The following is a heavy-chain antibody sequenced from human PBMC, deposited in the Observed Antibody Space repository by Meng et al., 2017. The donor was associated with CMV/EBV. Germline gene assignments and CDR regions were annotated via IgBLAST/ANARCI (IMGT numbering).Heavy chain of an antibody. D-gene: IGHD2-15*01. V-gene: IGHV4-34*01. CDR1: AGSCSGYY. Sequence: VQLPQWGERLLKRSETLSLTCAVYAGSCSGYYLSWIRQPPGKGLEWIREINHSGSTNYNPSLKSRVTISVDTSKNQFSLKLSFVTAADTAVYYCASSLTYPDYWGQGTLVTVSS. J-gene: IGHJ4*02. CDR3: ASSLTYPDY. CDR2: INHSGST.